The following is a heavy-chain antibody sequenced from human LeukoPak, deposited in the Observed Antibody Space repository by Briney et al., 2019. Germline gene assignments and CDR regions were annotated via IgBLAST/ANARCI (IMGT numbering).Heavy chain of an antibody. D-gene: IGHD6-13*01. Sequence: SETLSLTCTVSGGSISSYYWSWIRQPPGKGLEWIGYIYYSGSTNYNPSLESRVTISVDTSKNQFSLKLSSVTAADTAVYYCAREGGGYFDPWGQGTLVTVSS. V-gene: IGHV4-59*01. CDR2: IYYSGST. CDR1: GGSISSYY. J-gene: IGHJ5*02. CDR3: AREGGGYFDP.